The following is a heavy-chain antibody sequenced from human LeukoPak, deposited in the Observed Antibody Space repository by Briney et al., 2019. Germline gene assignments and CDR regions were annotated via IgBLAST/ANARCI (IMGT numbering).Heavy chain of an antibody. J-gene: IGHJ4*02. CDR3: ARSTVRGGTDY. D-gene: IGHD3-10*01. CDR1: GGSISSGGYY. Sequence: PSQTLSLTCTVSGGSISSGGYYWSWIPQHPGKGLEWIGYIYYNGSTSYNPSLKSRCTISVDTSKNQFSLKLSSVTAADTAVYYCARSTVRGGTDYWGQGTLVTVSS. V-gene: IGHV4-31*03. CDR2: IYYNGST.